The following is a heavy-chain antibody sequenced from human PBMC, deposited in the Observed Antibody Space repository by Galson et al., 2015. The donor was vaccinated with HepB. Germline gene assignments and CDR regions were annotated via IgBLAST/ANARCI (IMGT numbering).Heavy chain of an antibody. CDR3: ATHKLYCSSTSCPNWFDP. CDR1: GGTFSSYT. J-gene: IGHJ5*02. Sequence: SVKVSCKASGGTFSSYTISWVRQAPGQGLEWMGRIIPILGIANYAQKFQGRVTITADKSTSTAYMELSSLRSEDTAVYYCATHKLYCSSTSCPNWFDPWGQGTLVTVSS. D-gene: IGHD2-2*01. CDR2: IIPILGIA. V-gene: IGHV1-69*02.